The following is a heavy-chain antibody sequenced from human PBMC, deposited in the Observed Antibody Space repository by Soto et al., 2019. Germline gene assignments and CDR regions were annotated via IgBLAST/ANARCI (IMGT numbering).Heavy chain of an antibody. V-gene: IGHV1-46*03. CDR1: GYTFTSYY. CDR3: ARDVGAGDGYNLEWYFDL. J-gene: IGHJ2*01. CDR2: INPSGGST. Sequence: ASVKVSCKASGYTFTSYYMHWVRQAPGQGLEWMGIINPSGGSTSYAQKFQGRVTMTRDTSTSTVYMELSSLRSEDTAVYYCARDVGAGDGYNLEWYFDLWGRGTLVTVS. D-gene: IGHD5-12*01.